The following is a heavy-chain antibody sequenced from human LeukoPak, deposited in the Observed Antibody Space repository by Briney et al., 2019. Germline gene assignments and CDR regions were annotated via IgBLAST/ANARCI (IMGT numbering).Heavy chain of an antibody. J-gene: IGHJ4*02. CDR1: GYSFTTYW. D-gene: IGHD6-13*01. CDR3: ARRIAGGGVDY. Sequence: GESLKISCKGSGYSFTTYWIGWVRQMPGKGLEWMGIIYPSDSDTRYSPSFQGQVTISAGKSISSADRSINTAYLQRSSLKASDTAMYYCARRIAGGGVDYWGQGTLVTVSS. V-gene: IGHV5-51*01. CDR2: IYPSDSDT.